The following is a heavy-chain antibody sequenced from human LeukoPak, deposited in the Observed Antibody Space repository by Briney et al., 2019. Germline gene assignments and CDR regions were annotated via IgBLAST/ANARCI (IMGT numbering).Heavy chain of an antibody. V-gene: IGHV3-9*01. Sequence: GGSLRLSCAASGFTFDDYAMHWVRQAPGKGLEWVSGISWNSGSIGYADSVKGRFTISRDNAKNSLYLQMNSLRAEDTALYYCAKGPSFGVVTLYFDYWGQGTLVTVSS. D-gene: IGHD3-3*01. CDR2: ISWNSGSI. J-gene: IGHJ4*02. CDR3: AKGPSFGVVTLYFDY. CDR1: GFTFDDYA.